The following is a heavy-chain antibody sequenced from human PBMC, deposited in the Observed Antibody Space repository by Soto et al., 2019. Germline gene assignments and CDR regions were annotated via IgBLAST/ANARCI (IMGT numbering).Heavy chain of an antibody. Sequence: SETLSLTCAVSGGSISSGGYYWSWIRQHPGKGLEWIGYINYSGSTNYNPSLKSRVTISVDTSKNQFSLKLSSVTAADTAVYYCARDPHRYDYVWGSYRHQNFDYWGQGTLVTVSS. CDR1: GGSISSGGYY. CDR3: ARDPHRYDYVWGSYRHQNFDY. V-gene: IGHV4-31*11. J-gene: IGHJ4*02. D-gene: IGHD3-16*02. CDR2: INYSGST.